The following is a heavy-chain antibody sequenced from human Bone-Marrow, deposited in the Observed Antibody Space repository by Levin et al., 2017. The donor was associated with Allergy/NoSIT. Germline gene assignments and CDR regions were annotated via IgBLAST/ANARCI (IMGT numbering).Heavy chain of an antibody. Sequence: SVKVSCKASGGTFSSYAISWVRQAPGQGLEWMGGIIPIFGTANYAQKFQGRVTITADESTSTAYMELSSLRSEDTAVYYCAGRPGGGTPLGFDYWGQGTLVTVSS. CDR2: IIPIFGTA. D-gene: IGHD2-15*01. V-gene: IGHV1-69*13. J-gene: IGHJ4*02. CDR1: GGTFSSYA. CDR3: AGRPGGGTPLGFDY.